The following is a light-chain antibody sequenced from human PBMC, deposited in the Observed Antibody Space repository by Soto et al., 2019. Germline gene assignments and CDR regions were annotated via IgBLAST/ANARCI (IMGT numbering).Light chain of an antibody. CDR3: QQRTNWSPIT. J-gene: IGKJ5*01. CDR1: QSVNRY. CDR2: DAS. V-gene: IGKV3-11*01. Sequence: EIVMTQSPATLSVSPGERATLSCWASQSVNRYLVWYQQKPGQAPRLLIYDASNRATGIPARFSGSGSGADFTLTISSLEPEDFAVYYCQQRTNWSPITFGQGTRLEI.